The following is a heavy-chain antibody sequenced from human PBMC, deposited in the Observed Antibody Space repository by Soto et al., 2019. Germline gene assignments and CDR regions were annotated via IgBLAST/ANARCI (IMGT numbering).Heavy chain of an antibody. Sequence: EVHLLESGGDLVQPGGSLRLSCAASGFTFRSYAMSWVRQAPGKGLEWVSSTSDSGGITYYADSAKGRFTMSRDNSKNTLYLQMNSLRAEDTAVYYCAKIGVASNTDFWGQGTLVIVSS. CDR2: TSDSGGIT. D-gene: IGHD3-3*01. V-gene: IGHV3-23*01. CDR3: AKIGVASNTDF. CDR1: GFTFRSYA. J-gene: IGHJ4*02.